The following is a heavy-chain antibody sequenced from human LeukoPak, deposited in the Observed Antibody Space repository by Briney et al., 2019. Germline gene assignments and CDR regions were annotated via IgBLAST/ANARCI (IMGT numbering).Heavy chain of an antibody. CDR2: ISSSSSTI. Sequence: PGGSLRLSCAASGFTFSSYSMNWVRQAPGKGLEWVSYISSSSSTIYYADSVKGRFTISRDNAKNSLYLQMNSLRAEDTAVYYCARKERGNPFDPWGQGTLVTVSS. J-gene: IGHJ5*02. CDR1: GFTFSSYS. V-gene: IGHV3-48*01. D-gene: IGHD2/OR15-2a*01. CDR3: ARKERGNPFDP.